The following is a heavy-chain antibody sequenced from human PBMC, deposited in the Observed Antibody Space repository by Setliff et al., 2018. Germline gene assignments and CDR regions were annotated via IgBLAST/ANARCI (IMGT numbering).Heavy chain of an antibody. D-gene: IGHD1-26*01. CDR3: TRDWGGVGATNAFDI. J-gene: IGHJ3*02. CDR2: IWHDGGNK. Sequence: GGSLRLSCAASGFTFSNYRMHWVRQAPGKGLEWVAVIWHDGGNKYHADSVKGRFTISRDNAKNTVYLEMNRLRAEDTAIYYCTRDWGGVGATNAFDIWGQGTMVTVSS. CDR1: GFTFSNYR. V-gene: IGHV3-33*08.